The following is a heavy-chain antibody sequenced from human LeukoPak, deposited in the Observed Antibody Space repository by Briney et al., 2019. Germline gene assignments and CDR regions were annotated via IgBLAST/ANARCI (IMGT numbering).Heavy chain of an antibody. V-gene: IGHV1-69*04. CDR1: GGTFSSYA. CDR2: IIPILGIA. J-gene: IGHJ4*02. CDR3: ARLLTGFGGVIPYDY. Sequence: GASVKVSCKASGGTFSSYAISWVRQAPGQGLEWMGRIIPILGIANYARKFQGRVTITADKSTSTAYMELSSLRSEDTAVYYCARLLTGFGGVIPYDYWGQGTLVTVSS. D-gene: IGHD3-16*02.